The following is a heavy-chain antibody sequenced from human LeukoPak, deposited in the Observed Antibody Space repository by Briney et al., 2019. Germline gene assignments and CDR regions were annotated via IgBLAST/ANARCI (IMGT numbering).Heavy chain of an antibody. CDR1: GYTFTGYY. CDR3: AQQLVAMNWFDP. Sequence: ASVKVSCKASGYTFTGYYMRWVRQAPGQGLEWMGWINPNSGGTNYAQKFQGRVTMTRDTSISTAYMELSRLRSDDTAVYYCAQQLVAMNWFDPWGQGTLVTVSS. D-gene: IGHD6-13*01. J-gene: IGHJ5*02. V-gene: IGHV1-2*02. CDR2: INPNSGGT.